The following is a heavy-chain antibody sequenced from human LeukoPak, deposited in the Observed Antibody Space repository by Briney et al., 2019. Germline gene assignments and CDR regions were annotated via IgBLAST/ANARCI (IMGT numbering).Heavy chain of an antibody. CDR2: MNPNSGNT. J-gene: IGHJ6*02. D-gene: IGHD3-10*01. CDR1: GYTFSSYD. CDR3: ARGGWVNDDSGALFGMDV. V-gene: IGHV1-8*02. Sequence: ASVKVSCKASGYTFSSYDINWVRQATGQGLAWMGRMNPNSGNTNYAQKFQGRVTMTRSTSTSTAYLELSSLRSDDTAVYYCARGGWVNDDSGALFGMDVGGQGTTVTVS.